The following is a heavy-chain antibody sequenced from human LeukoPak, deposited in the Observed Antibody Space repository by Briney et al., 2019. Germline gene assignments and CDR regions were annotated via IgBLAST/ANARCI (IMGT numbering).Heavy chain of an antibody. J-gene: IGHJ4*02. CDR3: ARWGGAFDY. V-gene: IGHV4-39*07. D-gene: IGHD1-26*01. CDR2: IYYSGST. Sequence: SQTLSLTCTVSGGSISSSSYYWGWNRPPPGQGLEWIGSIYYSGSTYYNPSLKSRVTISVDTSKNQFSLKLSSVAAADTAVYYCARWGGAFDYWGKGTLVTVSS. CDR1: GGSISSSSYY.